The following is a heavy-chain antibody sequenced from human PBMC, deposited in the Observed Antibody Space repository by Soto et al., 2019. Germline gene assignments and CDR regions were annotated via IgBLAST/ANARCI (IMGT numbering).Heavy chain of an antibody. CDR2: INAYSTYT. CDR1: GYTFTSYG. CDR3: ARDQISCPGQFDP. V-gene: IGHV1-18*01. Sequence: QVQLVQSGAEVKKPGASVKVSCKASGYTFTSYGFSWVRQAPGQGLEWMGWINAYSTYTDYAQNLQVRATMTTGRSTSTAYMELRSQRSEDTSVYYCARDQISCPGQFDPWGQGTVVTVSS. D-gene: IGHD3-16*01. J-gene: IGHJ5*02.